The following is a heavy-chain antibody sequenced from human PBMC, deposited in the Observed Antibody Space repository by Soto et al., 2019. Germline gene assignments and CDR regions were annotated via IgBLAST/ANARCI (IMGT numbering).Heavy chain of an antibody. Sequence: EVKLLESGGGLAQPGGSLRLSCVGSGFTFDSYAISWVRQAPGKGLQWISAISGNGAGTDYAHSVKGRFTISRDNSKNTVHLQMNSLRAEDTALYYCAKDTVVGYSFSSGYYSDGLDVWGQGTMVTVSS. V-gene: IGHV3-23*01. CDR2: ISGNGAGT. D-gene: IGHD3-3*01. CDR3: AKDTVVGYSFSSGYYSDGLDV. CDR1: GFTFDSYA. J-gene: IGHJ3*01.